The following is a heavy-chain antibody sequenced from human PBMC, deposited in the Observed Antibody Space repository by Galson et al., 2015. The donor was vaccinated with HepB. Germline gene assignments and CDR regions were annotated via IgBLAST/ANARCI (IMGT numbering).Heavy chain of an antibody. V-gene: IGHV4-30-4*01. J-gene: IGHJ4*02. CDR1: GGSISSGNYF. CDR3: ARGTNNWPHFDF. Sequence: TLSLTCTVSGGSISSGNYFWSWIRQPPGKGLEWIGYIYNSGSTYYNPPLTNRLTISVDTSKNQFSLRLSSVTAADTAVYYCARGTNNWPHFDFWGQGFLVTVSS. CDR2: IYNSGST. D-gene: IGHD1-1*01.